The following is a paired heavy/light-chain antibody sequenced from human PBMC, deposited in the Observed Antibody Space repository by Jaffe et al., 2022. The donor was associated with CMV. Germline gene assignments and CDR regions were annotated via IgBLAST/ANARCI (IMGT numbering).Heavy chain of an antibody. CDR2: ISSSSSYI. Sequence: EVQLVESGGGLVKPGGSLRLSCAASGFTFSSYSMNWVRQAPGKGLEWVSSISSSSSYIYYADSVKGRFTISRDNAKNSLYLQMNSLRAEDTAVYYCARAHLPRITIFGVERDYYYYMDVWGKGTTVTVSS. D-gene: IGHD3-3*01. CDR3: ARAHLPRITIFGVERDYYYYMDV. CDR1: GFTFSSYS. V-gene: IGHV3-21*01. J-gene: IGHJ6*03.
Light chain of an antibody. Sequence: QSVLTQPPSVSGAPGQRVTISCTGSSSNIGAGYDVHWYQQLPGTAPKLLIYGNSNRPSGVPDRFSGSKSGTSASLAITGLQAEDEADYYCQSYDSSLTLYVFGTGTKVTVL. J-gene: IGLJ1*01. CDR1: SSNIGAGYD. CDR3: QSYDSSLTLYV. V-gene: IGLV1-40*01. CDR2: GNS.